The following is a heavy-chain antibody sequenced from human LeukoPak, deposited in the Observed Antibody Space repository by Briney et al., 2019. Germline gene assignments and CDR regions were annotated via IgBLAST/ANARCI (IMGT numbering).Heavy chain of an antibody. CDR1: GGSFSGYY. Sequence: SETLSLTCAVYGGSFSGYYWSWIRQPPGKGLEWIGEINHSGSTNYNPSLKSRVTISVDTSKNQFSLKLSSVTAADTAVYYCARGNYGSGSYIDYWGQGTLVTVSS. CDR3: ARGNYGSGSYIDY. CDR2: INHSGST. D-gene: IGHD3-10*01. J-gene: IGHJ4*02. V-gene: IGHV4-34*01.